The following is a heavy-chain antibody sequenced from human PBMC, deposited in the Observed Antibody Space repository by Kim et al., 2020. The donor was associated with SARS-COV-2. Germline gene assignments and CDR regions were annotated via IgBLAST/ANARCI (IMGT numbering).Heavy chain of an antibody. CDR3: ARIGDY. V-gene: IGHV5-51*01. Sequence: YPGDSDTSYRPSFQVQVTISADKSISTAYLQWSSLKASDTAMYYCARIGDYWGQGTLVTVSS. D-gene: IGHD2-15*01. J-gene: IGHJ4*02. CDR2: YPGDSDT.